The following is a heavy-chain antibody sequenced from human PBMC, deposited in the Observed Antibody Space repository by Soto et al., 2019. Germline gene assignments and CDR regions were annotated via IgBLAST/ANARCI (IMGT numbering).Heavy chain of an antibody. CDR2: ISYDGSNK. CDR3: AKDIRQVGQYYDFWSGYDYYYGMDV. V-gene: IGHV3-30*18. CDR1: GFTFSSYG. D-gene: IGHD3-3*01. J-gene: IGHJ6*02. Sequence: GGSLRLSCAASGFTFSSYGMHWVRQAPGKGLEWVAVISYDGSNKYYADSVKGRFTISRDNSKNTLYLQMNSLRVEDTAVYYCAKDIRQVGQYYDFWSGYDYYYGMDVWGQGTTVTVSS.